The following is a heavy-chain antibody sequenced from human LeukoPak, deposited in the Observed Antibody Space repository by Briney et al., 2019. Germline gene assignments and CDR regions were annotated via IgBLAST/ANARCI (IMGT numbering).Heavy chain of an antibody. D-gene: IGHD1-26*01. J-gene: IGHJ6*03. CDR1: GLSFSSYW. V-gene: IGHV3-7*01. CDR3: ARDAPEVGYYYMDV. CDR2: IKEDGSAK. Sequence: GGSLRLSCVASGLSFSSYWMTWVRQAPGKALEWVANIKEDGSAKSYVDSVKGRFTISRDNAKNSLYLQMNSLRAEDMAVYYCARDAPEVGYYYMDVWGKGTTVTVSS.